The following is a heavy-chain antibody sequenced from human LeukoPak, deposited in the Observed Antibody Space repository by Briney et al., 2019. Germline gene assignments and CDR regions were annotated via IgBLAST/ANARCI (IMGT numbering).Heavy chain of an antibody. D-gene: IGHD3-22*01. J-gene: IGHJ4*02. CDR1: GFTFSSYA. V-gene: IGHV3-23*01. CDR3: AKDRSITMIVVAITGFDY. CDR2: ISGSGGST. Sequence: GGSLRLSCAASGFTFSSYAMSWVRQAPGKGLEWVSAISGSGGSTYYADSVKGRFTISRDNSKNMLYLQMNSLRAEDTAVYYCAKDRSITMIVVAITGFDYWGQGTLVTVSS.